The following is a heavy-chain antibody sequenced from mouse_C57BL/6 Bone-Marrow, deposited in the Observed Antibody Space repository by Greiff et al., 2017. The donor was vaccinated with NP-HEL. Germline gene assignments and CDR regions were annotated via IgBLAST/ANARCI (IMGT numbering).Heavy chain of an antibody. CDR3: ARLIYY. CDR2: IYPRSGNT. V-gene: IGHV1-81*01. CDR1: ASTFPSYG. Sequence: QVHVKQSGAKLPRPGASLKLSCKASASTFPSYGLSWVNQRTGQGLEWIGEIYPRSGNTYYNEKFKGKATLTADKSSSTAYMELRSLTSEDSAVYFCARLIYYWGQGTTLTVSS. J-gene: IGHJ2*01.